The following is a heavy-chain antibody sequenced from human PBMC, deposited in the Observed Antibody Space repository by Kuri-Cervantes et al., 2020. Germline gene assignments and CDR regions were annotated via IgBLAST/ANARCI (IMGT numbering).Heavy chain of an antibody. D-gene: IGHD2-15*01. J-gene: IGHJ4*02. Sequence: GGSLRLSCAASGFSFSDYWMHWVRQVPGEGLVWVSQIKTDGSKTMYADSVKGRFTISRDNTKNTLYLQMNGLRAEDTAVYYCARSVLVAPGDYWGQGSLVTVSS. CDR1: GFSFSDYW. V-gene: IGHV3-74*03. CDR3: ARSVLVAPGDY. CDR2: IKTDGSKT.